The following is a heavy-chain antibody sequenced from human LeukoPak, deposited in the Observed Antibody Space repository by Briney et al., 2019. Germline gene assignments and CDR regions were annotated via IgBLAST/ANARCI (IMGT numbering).Heavy chain of an antibody. J-gene: IGHJ4*02. CDR3: AKGGPSPSKRITDY. D-gene: IGHD4-11*01. V-gene: IGHV3-23*01. CDR1: GLTFSSYA. CDR2: ISGSGGST. Sequence: GGSLRLSCAASGLTFSSYAMSWVRQAPGKGLEWVSAISGSGGSTYYADSVKGRFTISRDNSKNTLYLQMNSLRAEDTAVYYCAKGGPSPSKRITDYWGQGTLVTVSS.